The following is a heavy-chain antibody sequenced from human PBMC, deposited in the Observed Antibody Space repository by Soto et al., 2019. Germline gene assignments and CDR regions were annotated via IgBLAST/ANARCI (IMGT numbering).Heavy chain of an antibody. CDR1: GDSMSPFY. V-gene: IGHV4-59*01. J-gene: IGHJ4*02. CDR2: IYHIGTT. CDR3: ARFWRNYFGV. D-gene: IGHD3-3*01. Sequence: PSETLSLTCTVSGDSMSPFYWSWIRQPPGKGLEWIGYIYHIGTTTYNPSLESRVTISLDSSKNQFSLKLSSVTAADTAVYYCARFWRNYFGVWGRGTLVTVSS.